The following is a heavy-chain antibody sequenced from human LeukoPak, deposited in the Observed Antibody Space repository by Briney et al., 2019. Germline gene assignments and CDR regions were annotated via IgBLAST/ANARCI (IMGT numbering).Heavy chain of an antibody. D-gene: IGHD3-22*01. Sequence: PSQTLSLTCTVYGGSIRSGDYYWSWIRQPPGKGREGIVYINYSGNTYYNPSLKCRVTISVDTSKKQFSLKLSSVTAADTAVYYCARATITMMVGIPADAFDIWGQGTMVTVSS. CDR1: GGSIRSGDYY. V-gene: IGHV4-30-4*08. CDR2: INYSGNT. CDR3: ARATITMMVGIPADAFDI. J-gene: IGHJ3*02.